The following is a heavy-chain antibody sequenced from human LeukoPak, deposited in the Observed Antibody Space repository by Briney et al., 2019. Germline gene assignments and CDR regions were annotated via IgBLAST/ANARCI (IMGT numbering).Heavy chain of an antibody. J-gene: IGHJ5*02. CDR3: ARVLRGGDRFDP. CDR2: MNPNSGDT. CDR1: GYSFTSYD. D-gene: IGHD3-16*01. Sequence: ASVKVSCKASGYSFTSYDINWVRQATGQGLEWMGWMNPNSGDTGYAQKFQGRVTMTRNTSIITAYMELSSLRSEDTAVYYCARVLRGGDRFDPWGQGTLVTVSS. V-gene: IGHV1-8*02.